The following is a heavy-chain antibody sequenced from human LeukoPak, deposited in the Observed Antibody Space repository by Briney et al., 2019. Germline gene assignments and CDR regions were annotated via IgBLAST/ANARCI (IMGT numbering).Heavy chain of an antibody. CDR1: GYTSTSYY. J-gene: IGHJ4*02. CDR2: INLSDGST. V-gene: IGHV1-46*01. CDR3: AREPGGSGSLEY. Sequence: GASVKVSCKASGYTSTSYYVHWVRQAPGQGLEWMAVINLSDGSTSYLQRFQGRVSMTRDTSTSTVYMELSSLRCEDTAVYYCAREPGGSGSLEYWGQGTLVTVSS. D-gene: IGHD3-10*01.